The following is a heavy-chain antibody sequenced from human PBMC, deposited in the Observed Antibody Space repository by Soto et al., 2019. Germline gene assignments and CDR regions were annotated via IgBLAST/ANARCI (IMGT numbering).Heavy chain of an antibody. CDR3: ARGRYCLTGRCFPNWFDS. D-gene: IGHD2-15*01. J-gene: IGHJ5*01. CDR1: GDSISTVDYF. CDR2: IYKSTTT. V-gene: IGHV4-30-4*01. Sequence: SETLSLTCSVSGDSISTVDYFWAWIRQPPGQALEYIGYIYKSTTTYYNPSFESRVAVSLDTSKSQFSLTVTSVTAADTAVYFCARGRYCLTGRCFPNWFDSWGQGTLVTVSS.